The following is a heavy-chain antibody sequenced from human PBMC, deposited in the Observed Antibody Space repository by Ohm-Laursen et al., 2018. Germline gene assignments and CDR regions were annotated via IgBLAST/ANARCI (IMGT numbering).Heavy chain of an antibody. J-gene: IGHJ4*02. CDR1: GFTFGSYG. D-gene: IGHD5-12*01. V-gene: IGHV3-30*18. CDR2: ISYDGSNK. Sequence: SLRLSCAASGFTFGSYGIHWVRQAPGKGLEWVAVISYDGSNKYYADSVKGRFTISRDNSKNTLYLQMNSLRAEDTAVYYCAKTWLVRGYDYYFDYWGQGTLVTVSS. CDR3: AKTWLVRGYDYYFDY.